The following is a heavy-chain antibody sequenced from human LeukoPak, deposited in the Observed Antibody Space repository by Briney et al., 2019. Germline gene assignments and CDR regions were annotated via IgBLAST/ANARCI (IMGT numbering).Heavy chain of an antibody. CDR1: GFTFSGSA. D-gene: IGHD2-15*01. CDR3: TRHDCSGGSCYWRY. Sequence: QSGGSLRLSCVVSGFTFSGSAVHWVRQASGKGLEWVGRIRSKANSYATAYAASVKGRFTISRDDSKNTAYLQMNSLKTEDTAVYYCTRHDCSGGSCYWRYWGQGTLVTVSS. V-gene: IGHV3-73*01. CDR2: IRSKANSYAT. J-gene: IGHJ4*02.